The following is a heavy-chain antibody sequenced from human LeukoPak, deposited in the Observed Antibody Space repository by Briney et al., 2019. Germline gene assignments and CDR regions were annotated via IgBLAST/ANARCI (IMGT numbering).Heavy chain of an antibody. J-gene: IGHJ4*02. D-gene: IGHD6-13*01. V-gene: IGHV3-7*01. CDR1: GFTFSNYW. Sequence: PGGSLRLSCAASGFTFSNYWMSWVRQAPGKGLEWVAIIKQDGSEKYSVDPVKGRFIISRDNAKNSLYLQMNRLRVEDTALYYCARDSLEYTTSSAAYWGQGALVTVSS. CDR2: IKQDGSEK. CDR3: ARDSLEYTTSSAAY.